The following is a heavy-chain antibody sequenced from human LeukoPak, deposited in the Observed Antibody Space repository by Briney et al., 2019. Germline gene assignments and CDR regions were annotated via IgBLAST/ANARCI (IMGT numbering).Heavy chain of an antibody. CDR1: GFTFSSFA. D-gene: IGHD2-15*01. J-gene: IGHJ4*02. CDR3: AKSHSVVRRGYFDY. V-gene: IGHV3-23*01. Sequence: GGSLRLSCAASGFTFSSFAMSWVRQAPGKGLEWVSSISDSGGSTYYADPVRGRFTISRDNSKATLYVQMISLRAEEAAVYYCAKSHSVVRRGYFDYWGQGTLVTVSS. CDR2: ISDSGGST.